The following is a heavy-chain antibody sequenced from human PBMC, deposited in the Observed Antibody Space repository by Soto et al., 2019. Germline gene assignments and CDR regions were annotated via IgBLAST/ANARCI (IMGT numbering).Heavy chain of an antibody. Sequence: SVKVSCKASGGTLSSYAISWVRQAPGQGLEWMGGILPIFGTANYAQKFQGRVTITADESTSTAYMELSSLRSEDTAVYYCARNLVRGGSYSMGMNYFDYWGQGTMVTVSS. D-gene: IGHD1-26*01. CDR2: ILPIFGTA. V-gene: IGHV1-69*13. CDR3: ARNLVRGGSYSMGMNYFDY. CDR1: GGTLSSYA. J-gene: IGHJ4*02.